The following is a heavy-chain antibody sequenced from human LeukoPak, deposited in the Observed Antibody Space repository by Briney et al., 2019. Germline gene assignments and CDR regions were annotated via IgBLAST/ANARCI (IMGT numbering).Heavy chain of an antibody. CDR3: ARAHVSRGYPDEDWFDP. Sequence: PSETLSLTCAVSGGSISSYYWSWIRQPPGKGLEWIGYIYYSGSTNYNPSLKSRVTISVDTSKNQFSLKLSSVTAADTAVYYCARAHVSRGYPDEDWFDPWGQGTLVTVSS. D-gene: IGHD6-19*01. CDR1: GGSISSYY. V-gene: IGHV4-59*01. J-gene: IGHJ5*02. CDR2: IYYSGST.